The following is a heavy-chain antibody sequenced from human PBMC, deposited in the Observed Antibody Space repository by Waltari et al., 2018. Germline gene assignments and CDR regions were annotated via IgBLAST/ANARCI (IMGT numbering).Heavy chain of an antibody. J-gene: IGHJ4*02. CDR2: IIPILGIA. V-gene: IGHV1-69*02. CDR1: GGTFSSSP. D-gene: IGHD6-6*01. Sequence: QVQLVQSGAEVKKPGSSVKVSCKASGGTFSSSPIRWVRQAPGQGLEWMGRIIPILGIANYAQKFQGRVTITADKSTSTAYMELSSLRSEDTAVYYCATSIAARLTNNYFDYWGQGTLVTVSS. CDR3: ATSIAARLTNNYFDY.